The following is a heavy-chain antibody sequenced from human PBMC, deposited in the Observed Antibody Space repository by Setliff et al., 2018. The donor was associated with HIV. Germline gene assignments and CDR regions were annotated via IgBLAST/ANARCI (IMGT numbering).Heavy chain of an antibody. CDR2: IYYSGRT. J-gene: IGHJ5*01. CDR3: AKRAVQDGTVTSSNWFES. CDR1: GDSITSGGFY. D-gene: IGHD1-7*01. Sequence: PSETLSLTCTVSGDSITSGGFYCNWFRQHPGKGLEWIGWIYYSGRTKYNPSLTSRVTMSTDTPNNRFALKLTSVTAADTAVYYCAKRAVQDGTVTSSNWFESWGQGTLVTVSS. V-gene: IGHV4-61*08.